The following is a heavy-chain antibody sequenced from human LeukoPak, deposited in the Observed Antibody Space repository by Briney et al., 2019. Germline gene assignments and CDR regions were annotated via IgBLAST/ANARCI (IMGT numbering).Heavy chain of an antibody. V-gene: IGHV5-51*01. CDR1: GYSFTSYW. Sequence: GESLKISRKGSGYSFTSYWIGWVRQMPGKGLEWMGIIYPGDSDTRYSPSFQGQVTISADKSISTAYLQWSSLKASDTAMYYCARQSSFYYGSGDRFDPWGQGTLVTVSS. J-gene: IGHJ5*02. CDR3: ARQSSFYYGSGDRFDP. D-gene: IGHD3-10*01. CDR2: IYPGDSDT.